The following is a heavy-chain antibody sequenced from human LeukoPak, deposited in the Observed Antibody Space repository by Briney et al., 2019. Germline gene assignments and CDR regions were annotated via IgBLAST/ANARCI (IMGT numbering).Heavy chain of an antibody. Sequence: GGSLRLSCVASGFTFGSYDMSWVRQAPGKGLEWVSSISGSGGSTYYADSVKGRFTISRDNSKTTLYLQMNSLRAEDTAVYYCAKEGDYGSNAGYYFDCWGRGTLVTVSS. CDR3: AKEGDYGSNAGYYFDC. D-gene: IGHD4-23*01. CDR1: GFTFGSYD. J-gene: IGHJ4*02. V-gene: IGHV3-23*01. CDR2: ISGSGGST.